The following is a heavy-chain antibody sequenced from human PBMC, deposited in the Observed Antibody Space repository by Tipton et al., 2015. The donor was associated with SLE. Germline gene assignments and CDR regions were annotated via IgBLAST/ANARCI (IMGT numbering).Heavy chain of an antibody. V-gene: IGHV3-49*04. CDR3: TRDRVIGTPRRYYGMDV. D-gene: IGHD2/OR15-2a*01. CDR2: FRSKIYGATT. CDR1: GFTFADYT. Sequence: SLRLSCTGSGFTFADYTVSWVRQAPGKGLEWIGLFRSKIYGATTQYAASVKGRFTISRDDYKNIAHLQMDSLTTDDTALYYCTRDRVIGTPRRYYGMDVWGQGTTVTVSS. J-gene: IGHJ6*02.